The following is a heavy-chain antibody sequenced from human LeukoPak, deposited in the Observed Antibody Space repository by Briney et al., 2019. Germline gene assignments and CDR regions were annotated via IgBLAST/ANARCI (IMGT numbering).Heavy chain of an antibody. CDR3: ARRYSGSHSRFDF. D-gene: IGHD1-26*01. CDR1: GASISSSSYY. Sequence: SETLSLTCTVSGASISSSSYYWGWIRQSPGKGLEWIGDIYYSGRTSHNPSLKSRVTISVDTFTNQFSLMLSSVTAADTAVYYCARRYSGSHSRFDFWGQGALVTVSS. CDR2: IYYSGRT. J-gene: IGHJ4*02. V-gene: IGHV4-39*01.